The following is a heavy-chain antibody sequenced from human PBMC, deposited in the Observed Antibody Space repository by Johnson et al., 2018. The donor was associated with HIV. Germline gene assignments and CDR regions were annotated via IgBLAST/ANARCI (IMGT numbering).Heavy chain of an antibody. D-gene: IGHD2-21*02. CDR2: ISYDGSNK. CDR3: ARGPSAYCGGDCPGGAFDI. CDR1: EFTFSSYA. J-gene: IGHJ3*02. V-gene: IGHV3-30*04. Sequence: QMLLVESGGGVVQPGRSLKLSCAASEFTFSSYAMHWVRQAPGKGLEWVAVISYDGSNKYYADSVKGRFTISRDNSKNTLYLQMNSLRAEDTAVYYCARGPSAYCGGDCPGGAFDIWGQGTMVTVSS.